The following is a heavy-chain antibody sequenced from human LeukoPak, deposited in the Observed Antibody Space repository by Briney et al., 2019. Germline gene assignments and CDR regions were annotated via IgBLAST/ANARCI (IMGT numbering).Heavy chain of an antibody. V-gene: IGHV3-23*01. CDR1: RFAFSSYA. J-gene: IGHJ4*02. D-gene: IGHD1-1*01. CDR2: IGTSSSST. CDR3: ATTYSY. Sequence: GGSLRLSCAASRFAFSSYAMNWVRQAPGKGLEWVSSIGTSSSSTYYADSVKGRFTISRDNSKNTLYLQMNSLRVEDTAVYYCATTYSYWGQGTLVTVSS.